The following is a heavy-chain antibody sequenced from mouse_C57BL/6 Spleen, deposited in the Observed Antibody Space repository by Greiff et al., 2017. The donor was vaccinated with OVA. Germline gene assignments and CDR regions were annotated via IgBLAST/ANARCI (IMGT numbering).Heavy chain of an antibody. CDR3: ARPDSSGYWYFDV. J-gene: IGHJ1*03. V-gene: IGHV1-69*01. CDR1: GYTFTSYW. D-gene: IGHD3-2*02. Sequence: QVQLQQPGAELVMPGASVKLSCKASGYTFTSYWMHWVKQRPGQGLEWIGEIDPSDSYTNYNQKFKGKATLTVDKSSSTAYMQLSSLTSEDSAVYYCARPDSSGYWYFDVWGTGTTVTVSS. CDR2: IDPSDSYT.